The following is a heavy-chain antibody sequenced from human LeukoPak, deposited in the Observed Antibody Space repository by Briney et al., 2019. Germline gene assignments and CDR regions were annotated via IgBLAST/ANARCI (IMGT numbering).Heavy chain of an antibody. CDR1: GFTFSNSW. D-gene: IGHD6-13*01. CDR3: AKASAAGTEYFQH. Sequence: GGSLRLSCAASGFTFSNSWMHWVRQAPGKGLVWVSRINSDGKTTTYADSVKGRFTISRDNAKNTLYLQMNSLRAEDTAVYYCAKASAAGTEYFQHWGQGTLVTVSS. J-gene: IGHJ1*01. V-gene: IGHV3-74*01. CDR2: INSDGKTT.